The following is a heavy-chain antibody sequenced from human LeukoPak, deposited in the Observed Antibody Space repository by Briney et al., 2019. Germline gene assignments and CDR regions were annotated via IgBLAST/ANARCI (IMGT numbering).Heavy chain of an antibody. CDR2: IYYSGST. CDR3: AREGMSGYSYGP. J-gene: IGHJ5*02. CDR1: GGSISSYY. Sequence: PSETLSLTCTVSGGSISSYYWSWIRQPPGKGLEWIGYIYYSGSTNYNPSLKSRVTISVDTSKNQFSLKLTSVTAADTAVYYCAREGMSGYSYGPWGQGTLVTVSS. D-gene: IGHD5-18*01. V-gene: IGHV4-59*12.